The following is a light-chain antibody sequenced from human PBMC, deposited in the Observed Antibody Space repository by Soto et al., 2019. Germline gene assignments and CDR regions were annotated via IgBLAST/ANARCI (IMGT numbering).Light chain of an antibody. J-gene: IGKJ5*01. CDR3: HKYNSALLT. V-gene: IGKV1-27*01. CDR2: AAS. Sequence: IQMTQYPSSLSASVGDRVTITCRASQGIYNYLAWYQQKPGKAPKLLIYAASTLEAGVPSRFSGSGSGTDFTLTISSLQPEDVATYYCHKYNSALLTFGQGTRLEIK. CDR1: QGIYNY.